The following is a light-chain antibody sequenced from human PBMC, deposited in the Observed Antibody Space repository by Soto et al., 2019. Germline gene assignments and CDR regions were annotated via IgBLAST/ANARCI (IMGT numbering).Light chain of an antibody. CDR1: QTASNY. J-gene: IGKJ1*01. CDR3: QQTYTTPRT. Sequence: DTPMTQSPSYLSASVGDRISITCRASQTASNYINWYQQKPGKAPTLLISATSTLQSGVPSRFRGSGSGTDFTLTITSLQPEDFATYYCQQTYTTPRTFGQGNKVAIK. CDR2: ATS. V-gene: IGKV1-39*01.